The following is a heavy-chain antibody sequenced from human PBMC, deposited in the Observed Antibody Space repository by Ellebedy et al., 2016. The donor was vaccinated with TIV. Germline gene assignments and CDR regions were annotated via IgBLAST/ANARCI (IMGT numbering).Heavy chain of an antibody. CDR1: GFTFSSYA. CDR2: ISSNGGST. V-gene: IGHV3-64*02. Sequence: GGSLRLXCSASGFTFSSYAMHWVRQAPGKGLEYVSAISSNGGSTYYADSVKGRFTISRDNSKDTLYLQMGSLRAEDTAVYYCAKVGEMATITDYWGQGTLVTVSS. D-gene: IGHD5-24*01. J-gene: IGHJ4*02. CDR3: AKVGEMATITDY.